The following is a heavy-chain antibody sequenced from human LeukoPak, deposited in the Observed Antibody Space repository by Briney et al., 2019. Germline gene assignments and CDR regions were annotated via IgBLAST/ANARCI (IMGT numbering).Heavy chain of an antibody. Sequence: PGGSLRLSCVGSGFTFRHYVMHWVRQAPGKGLEWVAVISYDETHKFYADSVKGRFTISRDNSNATLFLQMNSLGSEDAAVYYCVRARVRARSGAFDVWGQGTLVTVSS. J-gene: IGHJ3*01. V-gene: IGHV3-30*04. CDR3: VRARVRARSGAFDV. CDR1: GFTFRHYV. CDR2: ISYDETHK. D-gene: IGHD3-10*01.